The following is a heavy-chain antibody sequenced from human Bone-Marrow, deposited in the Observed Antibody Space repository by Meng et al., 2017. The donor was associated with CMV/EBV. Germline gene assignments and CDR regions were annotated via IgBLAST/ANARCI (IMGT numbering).Heavy chain of an antibody. D-gene: IGHD2-2*01. CDR2: ISSSGSTI. CDR3: ARAGVPAVIDAFDI. V-gene: IGHV3-48*03. Sequence: GGSLRLSCAASGFTFSSYEMNWVRQAPGKGLEWVSYISSSGSTIYYADSVKGRFTISRDNAKNSLYLQMNSLRAEDTAVYYCARAGVPAVIDAFDIWGQGQMVNVSS. J-gene: IGHJ3*02. CDR1: GFTFSSYE.